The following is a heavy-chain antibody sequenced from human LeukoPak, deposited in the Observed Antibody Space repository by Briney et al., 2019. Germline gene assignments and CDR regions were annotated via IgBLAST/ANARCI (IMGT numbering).Heavy chain of an antibody. J-gene: IGHJ4*02. CDR2: IIPILGIA. CDR1: GGTFSSYA. V-gene: IGHV1-69*04. D-gene: IGHD2-2*01. CDR3: ARGGVGYCSSTSCPTGYSSGYWY. Sequence: ASVKVSCKASGGTFSSYAISWVRQAPGQGLEWMGRIIPILGIANYAQKFQGRVTITADKSTSTAYMELSSLRSEDTAVYYCARGGVGYCSSTSCPTGYSSGYWYWGQGTQVTVSS.